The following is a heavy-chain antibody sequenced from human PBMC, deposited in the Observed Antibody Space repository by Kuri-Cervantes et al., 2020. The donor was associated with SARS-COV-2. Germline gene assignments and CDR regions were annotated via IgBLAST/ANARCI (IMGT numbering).Heavy chain of an antibody. CDR3: ARDRITAMDYYYYGMDV. D-gene: IGHD5-18*01. CDR1: GYTFSSYA. CDR2: IIPIIGTA. Sequence: SVKVSCKASGYTFSSYAISWVRQAPGQGLEWMGGIIPIIGTANYAQKLQGRVTITTDKSTSTAYMELSSLRSEDTAVYYCARDRITAMDYYYYGMDVWGQGTTVTVSS. J-gene: IGHJ6*02. V-gene: IGHV1-69*05.